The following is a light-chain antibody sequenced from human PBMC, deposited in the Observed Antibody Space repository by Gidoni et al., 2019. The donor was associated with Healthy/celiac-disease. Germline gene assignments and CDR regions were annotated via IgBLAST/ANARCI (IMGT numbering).Light chain of an antibody. CDR2: AAS. V-gene: IGKV1-27*01. Sequence: IQITQSPSSLSASVGDRVTITCRASQGISNYLAWYQQKPGKVPKLLIYAASTLQSGVPSRFSGSGSGKDLTLTISSLQTEDVATYYCKKYNSDPPTFGQGTRLEIK. CDR1: QGISNY. CDR3: KKYNSDPPT. J-gene: IGKJ5*01.